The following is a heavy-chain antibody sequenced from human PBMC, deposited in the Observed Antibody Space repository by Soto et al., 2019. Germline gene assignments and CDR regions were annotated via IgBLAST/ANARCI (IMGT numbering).Heavy chain of an antibody. V-gene: IGHV3-48*02. CDR1: GFTLNSYS. D-gene: IGHD2-15*01. CDR3: VRGRSDSLMDV. J-gene: IGHJ6*02. Sequence: GGSLRLSCAGSGFTLNSYSMNWVRQAPGKGLEWVSYISRSRTTIYYADSVKGRFTISRDDAKNSLYLQMNSLRDDDTAVYYCVRGRSDSLMDVWGQGTTVTVS. CDR2: ISRSRTTI.